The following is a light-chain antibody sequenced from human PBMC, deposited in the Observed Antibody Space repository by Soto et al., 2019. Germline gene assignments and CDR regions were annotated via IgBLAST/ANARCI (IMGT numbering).Light chain of an antibody. J-gene: IGKJ1*01. V-gene: IGKV3-15*01. CDR3: QQYNNWPRT. CDR1: QSVSSN. CDR2: GAS. Sequence: EIVMTHSPATLSVSPLERATLXCRASQSVSSNLAWYQQKPGQAPRLLIYGASTRATGIPARFSGSGSGTEFTLTISSLQSEDFAVYYCQQYNNWPRTFGQGTKVDIK.